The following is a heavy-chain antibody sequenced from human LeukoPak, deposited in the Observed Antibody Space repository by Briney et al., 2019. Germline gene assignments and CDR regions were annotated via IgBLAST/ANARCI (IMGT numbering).Heavy chain of an antibody. Sequence: GGSLRLSCAASGFSFSNAWMNWVRQAPGKGLEWVGRIKSKTDGGTTDYAAPVKGRFTISRDDSKNTLYLQMNSLKTEDTAVYYCSTTYYYDSSEGYWGQGTLVTVSS. CDR1: GFSFSNAW. J-gene: IGHJ4*02. CDR2: IKSKTDGGTT. V-gene: IGHV3-15*07. CDR3: STTYYYDSSEGY. D-gene: IGHD3-22*01.